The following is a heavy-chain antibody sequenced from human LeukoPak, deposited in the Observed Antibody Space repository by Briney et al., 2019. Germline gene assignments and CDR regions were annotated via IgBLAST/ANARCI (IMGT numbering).Heavy chain of an antibody. J-gene: IGHJ4*02. D-gene: IGHD2/OR15-2a*01. CDR1: GGSISSGDYY. Sequence: SQTLSLTCTVSGGSISSGDYYWSWIRQPPGRGLECIGCIYYNGSSFYNPSLKSRVTISVDTSMNHVSLTLSSVTAADTAVYYCARGNNPYFFDYWGQGTLVTVSS. CDR2: IYYNGSS. V-gene: IGHV4-30-4*08. CDR3: ARGNNPYFFDY.